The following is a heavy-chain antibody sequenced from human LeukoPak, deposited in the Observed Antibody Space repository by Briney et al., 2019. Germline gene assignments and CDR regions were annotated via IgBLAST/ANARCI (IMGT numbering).Heavy chain of an antibody. CDR1: GFTFSNYG. Sequence: GGSLRLSCAASGFTFSNYGMHWVRQAPGKGLEWVAVISYDGSNKYYADSVKGRFTISRDNSKNTVYLQMNTLRAEDAAVYYCAKKLVPAAPLGFYYGMDVWGKGTTVTVFS. CDR3: AKKLVPAAPLGFYYGMDV. J-gene: IGHJ6*04. CDR2: ISYDGSNK. D-gene: IGHD2-2*01. V-gene: IGHV3-30*18.